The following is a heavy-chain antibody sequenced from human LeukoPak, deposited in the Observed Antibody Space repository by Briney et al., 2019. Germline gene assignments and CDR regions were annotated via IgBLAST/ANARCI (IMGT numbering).Heavy chain of an antibody. Sequence: AGGSLRLSCAASGFTFSSYAMSWVRQAPGKGLEWVSAISGSGGSTYYADSVKGRFTISRDNSKNTLYLQMNSLRAEDTAVYYCARASGAGGMLYGPDYWGQGTLVTVSS. V-gene: IGHV3-23*01. CDR1: GFTFSSYA. CDR3: ARASGAGGMLYGPDY. D-gene: IGHD2-8*01. J-gene: IGHJ4*02. CDR2: ISGSGGST.